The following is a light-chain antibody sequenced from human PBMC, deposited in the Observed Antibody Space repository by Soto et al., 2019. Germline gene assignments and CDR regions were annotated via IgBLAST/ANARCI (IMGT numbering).Light chain of an antibody. J-gene: IGLJ2*01. V-gene: IGLV2-14*03. CDR2: DVS. CDR1: SNDIGTSNF. CDR3: SSYTISSTVV. Sequence: QSALTQPASVSGSPGQSITISCTGTSNDIGTSNFVSWYQHHPGKAPKLMIYDVSNRPSGVSDRFSGSKSGNTASLTISGLQAEDEADYYWSSYTISSTVVFGGGTKLTVL.